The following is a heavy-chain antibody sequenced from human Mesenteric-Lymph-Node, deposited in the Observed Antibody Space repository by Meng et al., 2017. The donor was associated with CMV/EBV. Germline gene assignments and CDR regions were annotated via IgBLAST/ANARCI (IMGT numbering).Heavy chain of an antibody. CDR3: ARAKGGNRDNYFDY. D-gene: IGHD4-23*01. V-gene: IGHV4-31*02. CDR2: IYYSGST. Sequence: SGGAISIGGYYWSWICQHPGNGLKWIGYIYYSGSTYSNPSLKSRVTISVDTSKNQLSLKLSSVTAADTAVYYCARAKGGNRDNYFDYWGQGTLVTVSS. J-gene: IGHJ4*02. CDR1: GGAISIGGYY.